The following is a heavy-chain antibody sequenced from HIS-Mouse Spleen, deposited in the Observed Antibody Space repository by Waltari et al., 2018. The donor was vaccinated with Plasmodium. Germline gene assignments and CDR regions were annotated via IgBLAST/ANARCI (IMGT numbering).Heavy chain of an antibody. Sequence: QLQLQESGPGLVKPSETLSLTCTASGGSIRSSRYSWGWIRQPPGKGLEWIGSIYYSGSTYYNPSLKSRVTISVDTSKNQFSLKLSSETAADTAVYYCARRGGSYYYFDYWGQGTLVTVSS. CDR3: ARRGGSYYYFDY. CDR1: GGSIRSSRYS. V-gene: IGHV4-39*01. J-gene: IGHJ4*02. CDR2: IYYSGST. D-gene: IGHD1-26*01.